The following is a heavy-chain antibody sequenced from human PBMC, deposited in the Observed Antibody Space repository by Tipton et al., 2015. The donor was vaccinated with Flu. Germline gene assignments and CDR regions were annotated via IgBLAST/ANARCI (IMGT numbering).Heavy chain of an antibody. CDR3: ARRDYSNYVSEPKNWFDP. CDR1: ADSIRSSNYY. Sequence: TLSLTCAVSADSIRSSNYYWGWIRQPPGKGLEWIGNIFHSGNTYHNPSLKSRVTISIDTSKNQFSLKLSSVTAADTAVYYCARRDYSNYVSEPKNWFDPWGQGALVTVSS. V-gene: IGHV4-39*07. D-gene: IGHD4-11*01. CDR2: IFHSGNT. J-gene: IGHJ5*02.